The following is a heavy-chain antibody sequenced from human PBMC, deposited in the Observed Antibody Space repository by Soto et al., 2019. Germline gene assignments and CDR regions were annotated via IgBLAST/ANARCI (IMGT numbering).Heavy chain of an antibody. CDR2: ISGSGGST. J-gene: IGHJ4*02. D-gene: IGHD3-22*01. V-gene: IGHV3-23*01. CDR3: ATQRGQTYSYDSSGYTFDY. CDR1: GFTFSSYA. Sequence: GGSLRLSCAASGFTFSSYAMSWVRQAPGKGLEWVSAISGSGGSTYYADSVKGRFTISRDNSKNTLYLQMNSLRAEDTAVYYSATQRGQTYSYDSSGYTFDYWGQGNLVTVS.